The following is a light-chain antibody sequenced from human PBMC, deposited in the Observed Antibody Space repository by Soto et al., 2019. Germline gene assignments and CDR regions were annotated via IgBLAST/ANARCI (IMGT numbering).Light chain of an antibody. CDR1: QSVSTY. V-gene: IGKV3-15*01. Sequence: EIVLPQSPATLSLSPGERATLSCRATQSVSTYLAWYQLKPGQPPRLLIYDASTRATGIPARFSGSGSGTEFTLTISSLQSEDFAVYYCQQYNNWPPTFGQGTRLEIK. J-gene: IGKJ5*01. CDR2: DAS. CDR3: QQYNNWPPT.